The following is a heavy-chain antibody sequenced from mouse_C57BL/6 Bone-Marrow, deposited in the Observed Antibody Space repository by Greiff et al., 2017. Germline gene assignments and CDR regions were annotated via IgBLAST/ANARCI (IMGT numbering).Heavy chain of an antibody. CDR1: GYSITSDY. CDR2: ISYSGST. CDR3: ARFKTTVVALYAMDY. V-gene: IGHV3-8*01. Sequence: VQLKKSGPGLAKPSQTLSLTCSVTGYSITSDYWNWIRKFPGNKLEYMGYISYSGSTYYNPSLKSRISITRDTSKNQYYLQLNSVTTEDTATYYCARFKTTVVALYAMDYWGQGTSVTVSS. J-gene: IGHJ4*01. D-gene: IGHD1-1*01.